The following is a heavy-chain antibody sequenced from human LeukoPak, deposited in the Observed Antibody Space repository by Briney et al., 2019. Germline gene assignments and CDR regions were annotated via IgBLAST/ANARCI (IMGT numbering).Heavy chain of an antibody. D-gene: IGHD1-26*01. CDR2: IQQDGSEQ. J-gene: IGHJ5*02. CDR1: RFTFSTYW. V-gene: IGHV3-7*01. CDR3: AGARGWEFSS. Sequence: GGSLRLSCAASRFTFSTYWMGWVRQAPGKGLEWVATIQQDGSEQHYLDSVKGRFTISRDNGKNSLYLQMNTLRAEDTAVYYCAGARGWEFSSWGQGTLVTVSS.